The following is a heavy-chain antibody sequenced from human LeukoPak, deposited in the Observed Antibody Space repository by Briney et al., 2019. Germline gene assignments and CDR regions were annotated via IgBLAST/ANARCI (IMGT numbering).Heavy chain of an antibody. CDR3: ASEWAKYSSSWYGNWSDP. J-gene: IGHJ5*02. CDR2: ISSSSSYI. V-gene: IGHV3-21*01. CDR1: GFTFSSYS. Sequence: PGGSLRLSCAASGFTFSSYSMNWVRQAPGKGLEWVSSISSSSSYIYYADSVKGRFTISRDNAKNSLYLQMNSLRAEDTAVYYCASEWAKYSSSWYGNWSDPWGQGTLVTVSS. D-gene: IGHD6-13*01.